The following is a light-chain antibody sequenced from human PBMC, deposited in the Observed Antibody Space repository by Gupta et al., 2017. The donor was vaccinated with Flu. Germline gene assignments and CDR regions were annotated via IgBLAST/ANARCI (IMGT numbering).Light chain of an antibody. V-gene: IGLV3-21*02. CDR3: QVWDSSSDNPVV. CDR2: DDT. J-gene: IGLJ2*01. Sequence: TARITGGGNNIGSKSVHWYQKRPGQAPVLVVYDDTDRPSGIPARFSGSNAGDTATLTIVRVEAGDEADYYCQVWDSSSDNPVVFGGGTSLAVL. CDR1: NIGSKS.